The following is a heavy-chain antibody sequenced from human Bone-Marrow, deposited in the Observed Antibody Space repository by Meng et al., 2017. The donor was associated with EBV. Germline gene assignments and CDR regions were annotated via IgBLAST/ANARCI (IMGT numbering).Heavy chain of an antibody. V-gene: IGHV2-5*02. CDR2: IYWDDET. Sequence: QFTLKESGPPVINPTQTLTLTCTFSGFSLSTSGMGVAWIRQPPGKALEWLALIYWDDETRYSPALKNRLTVTKDSSKNQVVFRMANLDPADTATYYCAHRRSDSGWFGYWGQGTLVTVSS. J-gene: IGHJ4*02. CDR1: GFSLSTSGMG. CDR3: AHRRSDSGWFGY. D-gene: IGHD6-19*01.